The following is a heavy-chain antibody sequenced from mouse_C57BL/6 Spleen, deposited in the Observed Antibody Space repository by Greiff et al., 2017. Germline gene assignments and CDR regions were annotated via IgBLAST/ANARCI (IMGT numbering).Heavy chain of an antibody. V-gene: IGHV5-4*01. CDR2: ISDGGSYT. CDR3: AREGTTVVALYAMDY. J-gene: IGHJ4*01. D-gene: IGHD1-1*01. CDR1: GFTFSSYA. Sequence: DVKLQESGGGLVKPGGSLKLSCAASGFTFSSYAMSWVRQTPEKRLEWVATISDGGSYTYYPDNVKGRFTISRDNAKNNLYLQMSHLKSEDTAMYYCAREGTTVVALYAMDYWGQGTSVTVSS.